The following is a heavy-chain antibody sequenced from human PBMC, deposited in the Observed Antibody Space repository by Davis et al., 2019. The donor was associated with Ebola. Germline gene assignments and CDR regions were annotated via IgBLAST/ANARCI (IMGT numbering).Heavy chain of an antibody. CDR3: ARGFTIFGVADDY. V-gene: IGHV1-8*02. CDR2: MNPNSGNT. CDR1: GYTFTGYY. J-gene: IGHJ4*02. Sequence: ASVKVSCKASGYTFTGYYMHWVRQAPGQGLEWMGWMNPNSGNTGYAQKFQGRVTMTRNTSISTAYMELSSLRSEDTAVYYCARGFTIFGVADDYWGQGTLVTVSS. D-gene: IGHD3-3*01.